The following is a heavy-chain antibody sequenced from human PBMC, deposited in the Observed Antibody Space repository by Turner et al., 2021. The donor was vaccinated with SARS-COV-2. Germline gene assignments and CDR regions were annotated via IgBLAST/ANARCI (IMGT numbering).Heavy chain of an antibody. D-gene: IGHD2-15*01. J-gene: IGHJ5*02. CDR3: ARGRGGGGSSNNWFDP. CDR2: IYYSGST. CDR1: GGSISSYY. V-gene: IGHV4-59*01. Sequence: QVQLQESGPGLVKPSETLSLTCTVSGGSISSYYWSWIRPPPGKGLEWIGYIYYSGSTNYNPSLKSRVSISVDTSKNQFSLKLTSVTAADTAVYYCARGRGGGGSSNNWFDPWGQGTLVIVSS.